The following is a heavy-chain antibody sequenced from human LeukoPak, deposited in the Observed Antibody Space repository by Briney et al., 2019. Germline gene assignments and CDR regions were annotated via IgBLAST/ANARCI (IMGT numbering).Heavy chain of an antibody. CDR1: GGSISSHY. D-gene: IGHD3-10*01. CDR2: IYYSGST. Sequence: SETLSLTCTVSGGSISSHYWSWIRQPPGKGLEWIGYIYYSGSTNYNPSLKSRVTISVDTSKNQFSLKLSSVTAADTAVYYCARDSGGSVVGKYYYYYGMDVWGQGTTVTVSS. J-gene: IGHJ6*02. CDR3: ARDSGGSVVGKYYYYYGMDV. V-gene: IGHV4-59*11.